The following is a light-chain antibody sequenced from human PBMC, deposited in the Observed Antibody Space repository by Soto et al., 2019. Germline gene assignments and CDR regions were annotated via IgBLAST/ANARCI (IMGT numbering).Light chain of an antibody. J-gene: IGKJ5*01. V-gene: IGKV3D-15*01. CDR2: GAS. CDR3: QQYNNWPPIT. Sequence: EIVLTQSPGTLSLSPWERATLSCRASQSVTKNNLNWYQQKPGQAPRLLIYGASTRATGIPARFSGSGSGTEFTLSISSLQSEDSAVYYCQQYNNWPPITFGQGTRLEIK. CDR1: QSVTKNN.